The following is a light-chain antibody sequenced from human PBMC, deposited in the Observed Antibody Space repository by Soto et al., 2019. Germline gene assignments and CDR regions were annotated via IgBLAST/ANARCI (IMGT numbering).Light chain of an antibody. CDR2: AAS. CDR3: QQLDAYPRT. V-gene: IGKV1-9*01. J-gene: IGKJ1*01. Sequence: IQLTQSPSSLSASVGDRVTITCRASQGISSYLAWYQQKPGQAPKLLIYAASTLHSGVPSRFSGSGFGTYFTLTISSLQPEDFATYYCQQLDAYPRTFGQGTKVEIK. CDR1: QGISSY.